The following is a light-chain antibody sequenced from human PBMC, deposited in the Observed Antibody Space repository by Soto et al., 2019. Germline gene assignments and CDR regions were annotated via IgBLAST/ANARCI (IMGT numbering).Light chain of an antibody. J-gene: IGKJ1*01. V-gene: IGKV1-5*01. Sequence: DIQMTQSPSTLSASVGDRVTITCRASQSISNWLAWYQQKPGKAPKLLIYDASSLERGVPSRFSGSGSGTEFTLTISSLQPDDFATYYCQQCNGYSRTFGQRTKVEIK. CDR2: DAS. CDR1: QSISNW. CDR3: QQCNGYSRT.